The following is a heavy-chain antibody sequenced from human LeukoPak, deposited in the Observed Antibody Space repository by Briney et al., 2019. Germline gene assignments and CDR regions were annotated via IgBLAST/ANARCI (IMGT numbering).Heavy chain of an antibody. V-gene: IGHV3-7*01. D-gene: IGHD2-15*01. CDR3: ARVYCSSGSCFEYFQH. Sequence: GGSLRLSCAASGFTFSSYWMTWVRQAPGKGLEWVANIKQDGSEKYYVDSVKGRFTISRDNAKNSLFLQMNSLRAEDTAVYYCARVYCSSGSCFEYFQHWGQGTLVTVSS. J-gene: IGHJ1*01. CDR2: IKQDGSEK. CDR1: GFTFSSYW.